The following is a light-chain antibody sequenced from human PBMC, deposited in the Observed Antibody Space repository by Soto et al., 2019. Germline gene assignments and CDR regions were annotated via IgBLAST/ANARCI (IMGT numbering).Light chain of an antibody. CDR2: DAS. CDR1: QTISTW. J-gene: IGKJ1*01. V-gene: IGKV1-5*01. Sequence: QVTQSPPTLSASVGDRVTITCRASQTISTWMAWYQQKPGKAPKLLVYDASTLQSGVASRFSGSGSGTEFTLTISSLQPDDFAPYCCQLSTIYPWRFGEVGKVDI. CDR3: QLSTIYPWR.